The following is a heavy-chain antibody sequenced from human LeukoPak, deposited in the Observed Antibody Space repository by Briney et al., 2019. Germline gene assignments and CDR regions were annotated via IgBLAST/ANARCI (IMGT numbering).Heavy chain of an antibody. CDR3: ATGDKELLFKRRKGGFDP. D-gene: IGHD2-2*01. Sequence: PGGSLRLSCVASGFTVSSNYMTWVRQAPGKGLEWVSVVYSVGSTYYAESVKGRFTISRDNSKNTLYLQMNSLRAEDTAVYYCATGDKELLFKRRKGGFDPWGQGTLVTVSS. CDR2: VYSVGST. CDR1: GFTVSSNY. V-gene: IGHV3-53*05. J-gene: IGHJ5*02.